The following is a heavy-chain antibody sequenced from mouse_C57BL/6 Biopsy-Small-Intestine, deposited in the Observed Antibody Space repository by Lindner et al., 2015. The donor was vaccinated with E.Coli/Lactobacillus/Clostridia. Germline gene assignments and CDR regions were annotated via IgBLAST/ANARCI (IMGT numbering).Heavy chain of an antibody. D-gene: IGHD2-10*02. CDR2: MNPTNGDT. V-gene: IGHV1S55*01. CDR1: GYTFTSYD. J-gene: IGHJ3*01. Sequence: SVKVSCKASGYTFTSYDVNWVRQAPGQGLEWVGWMNPTNGDTGYAQKFQGRVTLSRNTSTSTTYMEVSSLRSEDTAVYYCARMRPSRVGDAFDIWGQGTMVTVSS. CDR3: ARMRPSRVGDAFDI.